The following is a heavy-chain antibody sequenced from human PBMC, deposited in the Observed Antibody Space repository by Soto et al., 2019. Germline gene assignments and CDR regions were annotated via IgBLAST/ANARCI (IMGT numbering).Heavy chain of an antibody. CDR3: ARFRGISTWGLDY. D-gene: IGHD3-16*01. J-gene: IGHJ4*02. CDR1: GFTFSDHY. Sequence: EVQLVESGGGLVQPGGSLRLSCAASGFTFSDHYMDWVRQAPGKGLEWVGRSRTKANSYSTEYAASVKGRFTISRDESKNSLYLKLNSLTTADTAVYYCARFRGISTWGLDYGCQGTLVTVSS. CDR2: SRTKANSYST. V-gene: IGHV3-72*01.